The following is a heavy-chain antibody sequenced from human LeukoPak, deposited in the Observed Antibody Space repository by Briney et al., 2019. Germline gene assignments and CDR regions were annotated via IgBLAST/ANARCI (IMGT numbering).Heavy chain of an antibody. D-gene: IGHD2-21*02. CDR3: VREAGYCASVCLKSNWFDP. V-gene: IGHV3-23*01. CDR2: ISNGNT. J-gene: IGHJ5*02. CDR1: GFPFSNHA. Sequence: GGSLRLSGVASGFPFSNHAMSWVRQPPGKGLEWVSAISNGNTYYADSVRGRFTISRDDSKNMVYLQMNSLRDEDTALYYCVREAGYCASVCLKSNWFDPWGQGTLVTVSS.